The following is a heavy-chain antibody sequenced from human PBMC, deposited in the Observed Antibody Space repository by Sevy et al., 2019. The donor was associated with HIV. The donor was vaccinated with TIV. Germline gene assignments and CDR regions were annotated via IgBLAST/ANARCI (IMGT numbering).Heavy chain of an antibody. V-gene: IGHV6-1*01. CDR2: SYYRSTWLK. Sequence: SQTLSLTCVISGDSVSRNGAAWNWIRQSPSRGLEWLGRSYYRSTWLKDYAISVKSRLTITPDTSKNQFFLQLNSVTPEDTAMYYCARAVAGVYYFDYWGQGTLVTVSS. J-gene: IGHJ4*02. D-gene: IGHD6-19*01. CDR3: ARAVAGVYYFDY. CDR1: GDSVSRNGAA.